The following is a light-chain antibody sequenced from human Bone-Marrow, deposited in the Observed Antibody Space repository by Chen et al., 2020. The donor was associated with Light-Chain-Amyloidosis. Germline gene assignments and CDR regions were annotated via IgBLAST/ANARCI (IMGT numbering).Light chain of an antibody. CDR2: RDT. CDR1: DLPTKY. V-gene: IGLV3-25*03. J-gene: IGLJ2*01. Sequence: SYELTQPPSVSESPGQKARITCAGDDLPTKYAYWYQQKPGQAPVLVIHRDTERPSGISERFSCSSSGTTATLTISGVQAEDEADYHCQSADSSGTYEVIFGGGTKLTVL. CDR3: QSADSSGTYEVI.